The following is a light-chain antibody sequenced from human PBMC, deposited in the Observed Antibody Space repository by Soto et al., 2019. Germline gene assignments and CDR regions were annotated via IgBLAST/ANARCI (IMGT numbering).Light chain of an antibody. V-gene: IGKV3-20*01. J-gene: IGKJ4*01. CDR1: QSVSRSY. CDR3: QQYHTSPLT. CDR2: GAS. Sequence: EIVLTQSPGTLSLSPGERATLSCRASQSVSRSYLAWYQQKPGQAPRLLIFGASSRATGIPDRFSGSESGTDFTLTISRLEPEDFAVYYCQQYHTSPLTFGGGTKVEIK.